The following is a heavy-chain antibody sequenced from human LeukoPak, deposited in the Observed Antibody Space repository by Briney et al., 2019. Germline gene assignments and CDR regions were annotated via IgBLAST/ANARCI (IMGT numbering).Heavy chain of an antibody. CDR2: IRYDGSNK. Sequence: GGSLRLSCAASGFTFSSYGMHWVREAPGRGLEWVAFIRYDGSNKYYADSVKGRFTISRDNSKNTLYLQMNSLRAEDTAVYYCAKGLSGYLLDAFDIWGQGTMVTVSS. J-gene: IGHJ3*02. V-gene: IGHV3-30*02. CDR3: AKGLSGYLLDAFDI. D-gene: IGHD3-22*01. CDR1: GFTFSSYG.